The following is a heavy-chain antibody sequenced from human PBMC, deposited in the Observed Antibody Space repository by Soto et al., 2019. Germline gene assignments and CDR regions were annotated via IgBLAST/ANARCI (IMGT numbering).Heavy chain of an antibody. J-gene: IGHJ5*02. CDR3: ARASVFGVVINWFDP. Sequence: SETRSLTCAVYGGSFSGYYWSWIRQPPGKGLEWIGEINHSGSTNYNPSLKSRVTISVDTSKNQFSLKLSSVTAADTAVYYCARASVFGVVINWFDPWGQGTLVTVSS. CDR2: INHSGST. D-gene: IGHD3-3*01. CDR1: GGSFSGYY. V-gene: IGHV4-34*01.